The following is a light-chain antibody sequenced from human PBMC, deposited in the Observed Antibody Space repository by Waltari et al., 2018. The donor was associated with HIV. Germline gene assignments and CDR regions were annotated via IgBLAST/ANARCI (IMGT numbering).Light chain of an antibody. CDR3: CSYAASSTSPMV. J-gene: IGLJ1*01. CDR2: ECT. CDR1: SSDVGSYSL. V-gene: IGLV2-23*01. Sequence: QSALTQPASVSGSPGQSITISCTGTSSDVGSYSLVSWYQQNPGKAPKIIVDECTKSPSGVSNRFSVSKSGNTASLTISGLQAEDEADYYCCSYAASSTSPMVFGTGTKVTVL.